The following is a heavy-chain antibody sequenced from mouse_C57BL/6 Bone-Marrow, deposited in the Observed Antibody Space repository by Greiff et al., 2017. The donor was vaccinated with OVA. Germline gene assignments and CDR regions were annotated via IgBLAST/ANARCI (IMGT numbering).Heavy chain of an antibody. Sequence: EVQLQQSGAELVRPGASVKLSCTASGFNIKDDYMHWVKQRPEQGLEWIGWIDPENGDTEYASKFQGKATITADTSSNTAYLQLSSLTSEDTAVYYCTTDYGSSYFDVWGTGTTVTVSS. J-gene: IGHJ1*03. CDR1: GFNIKDDY. D-gene: IGHD1-1*01. CDR2: IDPENGDT. CDR3: TTDYGSSYFDV. V-gene: IGHV14-4*01.